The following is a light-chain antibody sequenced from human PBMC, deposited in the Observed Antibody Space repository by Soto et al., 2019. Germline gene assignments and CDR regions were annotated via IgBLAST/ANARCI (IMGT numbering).Light chain of an antibody. J-gene: IGKJ2*01. CDR1: QSLLHSNGYNY. Sequence: DIVMTQSPLSLPVTPGEPACVSCRSSQSLLHSNGYNYLDWYLQKPGQSLQLLIYLGSNRASGVPDRFSGSGSGTDFTLQISRVEAEDVGVYYCMQALQSPRTFGQGTKLEIK. CDR2: LGS. CDR3: MQALQSPRT. V-gene: IGKV2-28*01.